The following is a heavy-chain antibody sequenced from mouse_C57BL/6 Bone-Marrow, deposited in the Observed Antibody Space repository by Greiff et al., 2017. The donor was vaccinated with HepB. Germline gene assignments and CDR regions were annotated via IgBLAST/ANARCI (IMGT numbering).Heavy chain of an antibody. Sequence: EVQGVESGGGLVQSGRSLRLSCATSGFTFSDFYMEWVRQAPGKGLEWIAASRNKANDYTTEYSASVKGRFIVSRDTSQSILYLQMNALRAEDTAIYYCARDAGGNLFAYWGQGTLVTVSA. CDR3: ARDAGGNLFAY. CDR2: SRNKANDYTT. J-gene: IGHJ3*01. V-gene: IGHV7-1*01. D-gene: IGHD2-1*01. CDR1: GFTFSDFY.